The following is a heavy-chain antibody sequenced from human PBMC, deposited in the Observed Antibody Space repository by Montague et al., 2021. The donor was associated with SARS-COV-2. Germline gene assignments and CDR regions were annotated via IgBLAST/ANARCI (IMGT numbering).Heavy chain of an antibody. V-gene: IGHV4-34*01. CDR2: INHSGGT. D-gene: IGHD5-18*01. CDR3: ARGGGYSYGALDY. Sequence: SETLSLTCVVYGGSFSGYYWSWIRQPPGKGLEWIGEINHSGGTNYNLSLKSRVTISVDTSKKQFSLRLNSVTAADTAVYYCARGGGYSYGALDYWGQGTLVTVSS. J-gene: IGHJ4*02. CDR1: GGSFSGYY.